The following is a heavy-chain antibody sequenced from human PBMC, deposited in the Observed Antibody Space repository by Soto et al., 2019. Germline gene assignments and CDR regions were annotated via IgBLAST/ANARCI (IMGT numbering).Heavy chain of an antibody. V-gene: IGHV4-34*01. CDR1: GGSFSGYY. CDR2: INHSGST. D-gene: IGHD5-12*01. CDR3: ARVRWLRFGTDY. J-gene: IGHJ4*02. Sequence: SETLSLTYAVYGGSFSGYYWSWIRQPPGKGLEWIGEINHSGSTNYNPSLKSRVTISVDTSKNQFSLKLSSVTAADTAVYYCARVRWLRFGTDYWGQGTLVTVSS.